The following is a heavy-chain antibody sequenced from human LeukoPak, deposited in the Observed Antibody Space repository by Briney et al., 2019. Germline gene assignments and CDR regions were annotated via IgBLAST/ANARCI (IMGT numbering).Heavy chain of an antibody. CDR2: ISSSGATT. J-gene: IGHJ6*02. V-gene: IGHV3-23*01. Sequence: GVTLRLSCAASRFTFSNYAMNWVRQAPGKGLEWVSCISSSGATTYYAGSVKGRFTISRDNSKNTLYLQMNSLRVEDTAVYYCAKDLRGNYFYQYGMDVWGQGTTVTVSS. CDR3: AKDLRGNYFYQYGMDV. CDR1: RFTFSNYA. D-gene: IGHD1-7*01.